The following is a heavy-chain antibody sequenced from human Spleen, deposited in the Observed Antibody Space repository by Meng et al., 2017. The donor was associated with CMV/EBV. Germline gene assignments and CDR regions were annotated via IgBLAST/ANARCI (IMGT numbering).Heavy chain of an antibody. Sequence: GESLKISCAASGFTFTTYWMHWVRQALGKGLVWVSRVNSDGSSTIYADSVKGRFTISRDNAKNTLYLQMNSLRVEDTAVYHCARSVGGGAFDPWGQGTLVTVSS. CDR3: ARSVGGGAFDP. J-gene: IGHJ5*02. D-gene: IGHD3-16*01. CDR1: GFTFTTYW. V-gene: IGHV3-74*01. CDR2: VNSDGSST.